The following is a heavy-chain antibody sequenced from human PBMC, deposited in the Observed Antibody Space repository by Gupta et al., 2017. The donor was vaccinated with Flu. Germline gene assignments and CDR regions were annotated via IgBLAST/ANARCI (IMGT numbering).Heavy chain of an antibody. CDR1: GVSLTGYF. CDR3: LRGPRGDDYGVGPFDI. J-gene: IGHJ3*02. V-gene: IGHV4-34*02. Sequence: QVHLQEWCAGLSKPSETLSLTCGVSGVSLTGYFWTWIRQPPGKGLEWIGEMKRSGKGTYTPSLKSRVTISLDTTRKHCSLRPNSVTAADKGIYYCLRGPRGDDYGVGPFDIWGQGTKVTVSS. CDR2: MKRSGKG. D-gene: IGHD4-17*01.